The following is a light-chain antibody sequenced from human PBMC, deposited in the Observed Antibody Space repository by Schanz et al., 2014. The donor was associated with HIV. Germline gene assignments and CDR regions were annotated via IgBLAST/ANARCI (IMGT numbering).Light chain of an antibody. V-gene: IGLV1-44*01. Sequence: QSVLTQPPSTSGTPGQRVTMSCSGSNSNFRSNAVNWYQHLPGTAPKLLIYNSYHRPSGVPDRFSGSRSGTSASLAITGLQAEDEADYYCQSYDNSLSGSVFGGGTKLTVL. CDR1: NSNFRSNA. J-gene: IGLJ3*02. CDR2: NSY. CDR3: QSYDNSLSGSV.